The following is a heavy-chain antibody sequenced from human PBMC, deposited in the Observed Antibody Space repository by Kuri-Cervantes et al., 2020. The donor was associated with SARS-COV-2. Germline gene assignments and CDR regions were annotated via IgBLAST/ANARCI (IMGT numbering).Heavy chain of an antibody. Sequence: ASVNVSCQAFGYTFNIHDIYWVRQAPGQGLEWMGWINPNSGVAVYAQKFQGRVIMTRDTSRNTAYVELSSLRSEDTAVYYCARLGWDFWSGYRNYYYYYMDVWGKGTTVTVSS. CDR1: GYTFNIHD. V-gene: IGHV1-8*02. CDR2: INPNSGVA. J-gene: IGHJ6*03. CDR3: ARLGWDFWSGYRNYYYYYMDV. D-gene: IGHD3-3*01.